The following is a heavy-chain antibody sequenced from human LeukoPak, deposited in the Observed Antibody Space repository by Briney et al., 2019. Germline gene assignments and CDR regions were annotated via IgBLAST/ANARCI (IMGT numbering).Heavy chain of an antibody. V-gene: IGHV3-23*01. J-gene: IGHJ4*02. CDR2: VSGSGGSA. CDR1: GFTFSNYA. CDR3: AKAAGTELLRSRDY. D-gene: IGHD1-26*01. Sequence: GGSLRLSCAASGFTFSNYAMSWVRQAPGKGLEWVSAVSGSGGSAYYADPAKGRFTISRDNSKNKLYLQMNSLRAEDTAVYYCAKAAGTELLRSRDYWGQGTLVTVSS.